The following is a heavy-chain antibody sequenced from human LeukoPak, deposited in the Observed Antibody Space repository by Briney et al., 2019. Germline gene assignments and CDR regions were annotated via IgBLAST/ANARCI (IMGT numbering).Heavy chain of an antibody. D-gene: IGHD3-10*01. Sequence: PGGSLRLSCAASGFTFSSYAMHWVRQAPGKGLEWVAVISYDGSNKYYADSVKGRFTISRDNSKNTLYLQMNSLRAEDTAVYYCARDHPMVRGVIHYWGQGTLVTVSS. CDR2: ISYDGSNK. V-gene: IGHV3-30-3*01. CDR1: GFTFSSYA. CDR3: ARDHPMVRGVIHY. J-gene: IGHJ4*02.